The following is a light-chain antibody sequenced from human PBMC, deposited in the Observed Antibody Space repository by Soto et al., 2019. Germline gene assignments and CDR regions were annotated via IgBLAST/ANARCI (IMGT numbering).Light chain of an antibody. CDR3: QQRSNSPLT. J-gene: IGKJ4*01. Sequence: EIVLTQSPATLSLSPGERATLSCRASQSVSRYLAWYQQKPGQAPRLLIYDASNRATGIPARFSGSGSGTDFTLTIISLEPEDFAVYYCQQRSNSPLTFGGGTKVVNK. CDR1: QSVSRY. CDR2: DAS. V-gene: IGKV3-11*01.